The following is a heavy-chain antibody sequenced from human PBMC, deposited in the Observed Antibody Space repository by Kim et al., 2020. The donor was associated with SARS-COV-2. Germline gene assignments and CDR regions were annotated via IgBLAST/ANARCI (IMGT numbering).Heavy chain of an antibody. V-gene: IGHV4-39*01. D-gene: IGHD4-17*01. Sequence: NPSLEGRVTISIDTSNNQFSLKLSSVTVADTAIYYCARHLRYGDYASYSHWGQGAQVTVSS. J-gene: IGHJ1*01. CDR3: ARHLRYGDYASYSH.